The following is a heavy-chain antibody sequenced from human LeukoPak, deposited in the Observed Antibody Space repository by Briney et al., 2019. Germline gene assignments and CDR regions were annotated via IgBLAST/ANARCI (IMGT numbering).Heavy chain of an antibody. J-gene: IGHJ6*02. CDR2: IYYSGST. CDR1: GGSISSYY. V-gene: IGHV4-59*08. Sequence: SETLSLTCTVSGGSISSYYWSYIRQPPGKGLEWIGYIYYSGSTNYNPSLKSRVTISVDTSKNQFSLKLSSVTAADTAVYYCARHGYCSGGTCYSNYYYGMDVWGQGTTVTVSS. D-gene: IGHD2-15*01. CDR3: ARHGYCSGGTCYSNYYYGMDV.